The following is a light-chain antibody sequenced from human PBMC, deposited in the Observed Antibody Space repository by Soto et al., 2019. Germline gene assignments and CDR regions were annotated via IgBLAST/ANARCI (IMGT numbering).Light chain of an antibody. CDR1: SSDVGGYNY. Sequence: QAVLTQPPSTSRSPGQPVTISCTATSSDVGGYNYVSWYQHFPGKAPKLIIYDVTKRPSGVPERFSGSKYGNTASLTVSGLQTDDEAEYYCSSDGGSDNFVFGTGTKVTVL. CDR2: DVT. CDR3: SSDGGSDNFV. J-gene: IGLJ1*01. V-gene: IGLV2-8*02.